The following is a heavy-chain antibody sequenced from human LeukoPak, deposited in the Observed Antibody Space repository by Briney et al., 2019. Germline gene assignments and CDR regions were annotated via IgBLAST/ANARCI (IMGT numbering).Heavy chain of an antibody. CDR2: IKSKTDGGTT. CDR3: TTDQACGSSDY. Sequence: GGSLRLSCAASGFTFSSYSMNWVRQAPGKGLEWVGRIKSKTDGGTTDYAAPVKGRFTISRDDSKNTLYLQMNSLKTEDTAVYYCTTDQACGSSDYWGQGTLVTVSS. V-gene: IGHV3-15*01. CDR1: GFTFSSYS. D-gene: IGHD6-6*01. J-gene: IGHJ4*02.